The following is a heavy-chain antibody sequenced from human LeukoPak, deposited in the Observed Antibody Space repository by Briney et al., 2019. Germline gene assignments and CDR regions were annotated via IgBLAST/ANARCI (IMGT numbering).Heavy chain of an antibody. V-gene: IGHV1-18*01. D-gene: IGHD6-13*01. CDR2: ISAYNDNT. CDR3: ARVPYSSSWYSNPNFDY. CDR1: GYTFTSYG. J-gene: IGHJ4*02. Sequence: ASVKVSCKASGYTFTSYGISWVRQAPGQGLEWMAWISAYNDNTNYAQKFQGRVTMTTDTSTSTAYMELRSLRSDDTAVYYCARVPYSSSWYSNPNFDYWGQGTLVTVSS.